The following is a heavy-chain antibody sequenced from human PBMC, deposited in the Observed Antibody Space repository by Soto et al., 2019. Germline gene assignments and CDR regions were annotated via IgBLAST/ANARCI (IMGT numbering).Heavy chain of an antibody. D-gene: IGHD2-2*01. Sequence: GASVKVACKASGYIFTTYAISWVRQAPGQGLEWMGWISPYNGNTYYAQKVQGRVTMTTDTSTSTAYMELRSLRSDDTAVYYCARWVCSSNGCRSNAFDIWGQGTMVTVSS. V-gene: IGHV1-18*01. CDR2: ISPYNGNT. J-gene: IGHJ3*02. CDR3: ARWVCSSNGCRSNAFDI. CDR1: GYIFTTYA.